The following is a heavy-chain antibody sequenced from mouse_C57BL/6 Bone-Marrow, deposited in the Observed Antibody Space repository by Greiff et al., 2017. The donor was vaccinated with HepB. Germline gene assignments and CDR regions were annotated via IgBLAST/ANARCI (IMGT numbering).Heavy chain of an antibody. CDR2: IRNKANGYTT. J-gene: IGHJ1*03. CDR3: VKRRGLGRGYWYFDV. D-gene: IGHD4-1*01. Sequence: EVKLMESGGGLVQPGASLRLSCAASGFTFTDYYMSWVRQPPGKALEWLALIRNKANGYTTEDTASVKARFTISRDNFQNILYLQMNTLRAEDSAAYYCVKRRGLGRGYWYFDVWGTGTSVTVSS. CDR1: GFTFTDYY. V-gene: IGHV7-4*01.